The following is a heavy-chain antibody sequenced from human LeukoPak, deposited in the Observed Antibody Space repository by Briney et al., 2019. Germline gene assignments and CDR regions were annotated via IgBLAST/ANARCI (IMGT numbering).Heavy chain of an antibody. J-gene: IGHJ3*02. CDR2: IYYGGST. V-gene: IGHV4-39*07. CDR3: ARDSYGGMEAFDI. CDR1: GGSISSSSYY. D-gene: IGHD2-21*01. Sequence: SETLSLTCTVSGGSISSSSYYWGWIRQPPGKGLEWIGSIYYGGSTYYNPSLRSRVTISVDTSKNQFSLKLSSVTAADTAVYYCARDSYGGMEAFDIWGQGTMVTVSS.